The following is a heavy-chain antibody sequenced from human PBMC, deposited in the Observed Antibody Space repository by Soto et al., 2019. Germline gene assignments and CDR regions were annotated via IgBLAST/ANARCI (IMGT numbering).Heavy chain of an antibody. CDR3: ARDSGAKLSSS. CDR2: IVPIYRTA. J-gene: IGHJ4*02. D-gene: IGHD6-13*01. CDR1: GGTFSSYR. V-gene: IGHV1-69*13. Sequence: ASVKVSCKASGGTFSSYRFNWVRQARGQGLEWLGGIVPIYRTADYAQKFQGRVTITADESTRTVYMELSSLKSQDTALYYCARDSGAKLSSSWGQGTLVTVSS.